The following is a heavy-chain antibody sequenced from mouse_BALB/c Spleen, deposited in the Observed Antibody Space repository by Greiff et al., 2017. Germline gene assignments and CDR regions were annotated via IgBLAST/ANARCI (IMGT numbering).Heavy chain of an antibody. J-gene: IGHJ2*01. CDR3: ALTYGNSYFDY. CDR1: GYTFTSYT. V-gene: IGHV1-4*02. D-gene: IGHD2-10*02. CDR2: INPSSGYT. Sequence: QVQLQQSAAELARPGASVKMSCKASGYTFTSYTMHWVKQRPGQGLEWIGYINPSSGYTEYNQKFKDKTTLTADKSSSTAYMQLSSLTSEDSAVYYCALTYGNSYFDYWGQGTTLTVSS.